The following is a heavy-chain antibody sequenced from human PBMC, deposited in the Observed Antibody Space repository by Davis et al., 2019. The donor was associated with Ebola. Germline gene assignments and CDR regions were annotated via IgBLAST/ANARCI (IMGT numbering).Heavy chain of an antibody. D-gene: IGHD3-10*01. Sequence: HTGGSLRLSCAASGFTFSSYWMHWVRQAPGKGLVWVSRINSDGSSTNYADSVKGRFTISRDNAKNTLYLQMNSLRAEDTAVYYCARETYYYGSGSYSYGMDVWGQGTTVTVSS. CDR1: GFTFSSYW. J-gene: IGHJ6*02. V-gene: IGHV3-74*01. CDR2: INSDGSST. CDR3: ARETYYYGSGSYSYGMDV.